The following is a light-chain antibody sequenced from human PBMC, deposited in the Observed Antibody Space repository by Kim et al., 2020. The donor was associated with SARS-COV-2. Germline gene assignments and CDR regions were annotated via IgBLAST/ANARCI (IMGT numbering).Light chain of an antibody. J-gene: IGLJ2*01. V-gene: IGLV1-40*01. CDR3: CSYAGSYTLV. Sequence: QSVLTQPPSVSGAPGQRVTISCTGSSSNIGAGYDVHWYHQVPGTAPKLLIHGNSNRPSGIPDRFSGSKSGTSASLAITGLQAEDEADYYCCSYAGSYTLVFGGGTQLTVL. CDR2: GNS. CDR1: SSNIGAGYD.